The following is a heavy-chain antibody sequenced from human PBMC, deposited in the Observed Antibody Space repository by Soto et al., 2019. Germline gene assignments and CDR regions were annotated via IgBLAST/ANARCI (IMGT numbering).Heavy chain of an antibody. Sequence: SVKVSCKASGGTFSSYAISWVRQAPGQGLEWMGGIIPIFGTGNYAQKFQGRVTITADESTSTAYMELSSLRSEDTAVYYCAARDYYDSSGYYYACVYWGQGTLVTVSS. CDR2: IIPIFGTG. J-gene: IGHJ4*02. V-gene: IGHV1-69*13. CDR1: GGTFSSYA. D-gene: IGHD3-22*01. CDR3: AARDYYDSSGYYYACVY.